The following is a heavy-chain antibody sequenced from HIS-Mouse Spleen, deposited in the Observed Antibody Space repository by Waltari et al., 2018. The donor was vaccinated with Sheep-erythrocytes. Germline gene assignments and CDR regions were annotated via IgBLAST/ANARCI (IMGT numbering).Heavy chain of an antibody. J-gene: IGHJ5*02. Sequence: QVQLVESGGGVVQPGRSLRLSGAASGFTFSSYGMHWVRQAPGKGLEWVAVISYDGSNKYYADSVKGRFTISRDNSKNTLYLQMNSLRAEDTAVYYCAKVGATGWFDPWGQGTLVTVSS. CDR2: ISYDGSNK. CDR3: AKVGATGWFDP. CDR1: GFTFSSYG. D-gene: IGHD1-26*01. V-gene: IGHV3-30*18.